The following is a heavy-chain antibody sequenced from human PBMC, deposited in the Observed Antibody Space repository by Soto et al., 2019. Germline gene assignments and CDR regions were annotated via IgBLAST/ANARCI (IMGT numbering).Heavy chain of an antibody. J-gene: IGHJ5*02. CDR2: IYYSGST. CDR1: GGSISSYY. V-gene: IGHV4-59*08. D-gene: IGHD2-21*02. Sequence: PSETLSLTCTVSGGSISSYYWSWIRQPPGKGLEWIGYIYYSGSTNYNPSLKSRVTISVDTSKNQFSLKLSSVTAADTAVYYCARLSVGDWLVGFDPWGQGTLVTVSS. CDR3: ARLSVGDWLVGFDP.